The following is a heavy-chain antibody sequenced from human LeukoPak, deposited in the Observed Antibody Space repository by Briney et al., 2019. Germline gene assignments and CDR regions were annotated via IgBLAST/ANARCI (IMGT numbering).Heavy chain of an antibody. CDR2: INSDGSST. Sequence: GGSLRLSCAASGFTFSSYAMSWVRQAPGKGLVWVSRINSDGSSTSYADSVKGRFTISRDNAKNTLYLQMNSLRAEDTAVYYCARDGYDYYDSSGYYYVFWGQGTLVTVSS. D-gene: IGHD3-22*01. CDR1: GFTFSSYA. J-gene: IGHJ4*02. CDR3: ARDGYDYYDSSGYYYVF. V-gene: IGHV3-74*01.